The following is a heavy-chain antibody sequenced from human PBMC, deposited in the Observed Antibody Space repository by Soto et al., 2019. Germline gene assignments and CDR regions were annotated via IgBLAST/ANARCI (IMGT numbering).Heavy chain of an antibody. V-gene: IGHV1-2*02. CDR2: IKPATGAE. D-gene: IGHD3-3*01. CDR1: GYPVTAYY. Sequence: QLHLVQSGAVVKKPGASVTVSCSASGYPVTAYYMHWVRQAPGRGLEWMGGIKPATGAEKYKQTLQGRVTNPRDTAPSTALMEMRGLTSDEPANFYRAIGWGVGVAGSAAFDMWGQGTLIIVSS. J-gene: IGHJ3*02. CDR3: AIGWGVGVAGSAAFDM.